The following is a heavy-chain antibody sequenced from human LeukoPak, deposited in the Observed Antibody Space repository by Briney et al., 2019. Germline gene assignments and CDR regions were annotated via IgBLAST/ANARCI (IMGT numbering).Heavy chain of an antibody. J-gene: IGHJ5*02. V-gene: IGHV4-30-4*08. CDR3: ARLRVVVAAHFDP. Sequence: PSQTLSLTCTVSGGSISSGDYYWSWVRQPPGKGLEWIGYIYYSGSTYYNPSLKSRVTISVDTSKNQFSLKLSSVTAADTAVYYCARLRVVVAAHFDPWGREPWSPSPQ. D-gene: IGHD2-15*01. CDR1: GGSISSGDYY. CDR2: IYYSGST.